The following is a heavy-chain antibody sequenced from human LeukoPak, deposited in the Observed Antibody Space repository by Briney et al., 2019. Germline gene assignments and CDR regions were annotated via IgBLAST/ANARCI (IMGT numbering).Heavy chain of an antibody. Sequence: ASVKVSGKASGYTFTSYDINWVRQATGQGLEWMGWMNPNSGNTGYAQKFQGRVTMTRNTSISTAYMELSSLRSEDTAVYYCARGRAVAGTGDWFDPWGQGTLVTVSS. CDR2: MNPNSGNT. D-gene: IGHD6-19*01. CDR3: ARGRAVAGTGDWFDP. V-gene: IGHV1-8*01. J-gene: IGHJ5*02. CDR1: GYTFTSYD.